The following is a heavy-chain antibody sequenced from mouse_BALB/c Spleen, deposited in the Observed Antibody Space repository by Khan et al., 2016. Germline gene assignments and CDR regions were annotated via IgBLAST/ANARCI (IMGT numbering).Heavy chain of an antibody. CDR2: IDPENGDT. CDR3: NACAYNAMDY. Sequence: EVQLQESGAELVRSGASVKLSCTASGFNIKDYYMHWVKQRPEQGLEWIGWIDPENGDTEYAPKFQGKATMTADTSSNPAYLQLSSLTSEDTAVYYCNACAYNAMDYWGQGTSVTVSS. J-gene: IGHJ4*01. V-gene: IGHV14-4*02. CDR1: GFNIKDYY.